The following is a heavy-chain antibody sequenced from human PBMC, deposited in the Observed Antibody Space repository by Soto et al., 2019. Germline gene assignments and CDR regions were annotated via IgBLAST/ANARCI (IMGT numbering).Heavy chain of an antibody. CDR1: GFTFSSYG. Sequence: GGSLRLSCAASGFTFSSYGMHWVRQAPGKGLEWVAVISYDGSNKYYADSVKGRFTISRDNSKNTLYLQMNSLRAEDTAVYYCAKDLGDGYKEPGVNWGQGTLVTVSS. V-gene: IGHV3-30*18. J-gene: IGHJ4*02. CDR2: ISYDGSNK. D-gene: IGHD5-12*01. CDR3: AKDLGDGYKEPGVN.